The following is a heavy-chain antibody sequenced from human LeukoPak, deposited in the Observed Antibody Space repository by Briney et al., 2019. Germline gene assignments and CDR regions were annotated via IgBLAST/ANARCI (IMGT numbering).Heavy chain of an antibody. V-gene: IGHV4-34*01. J-gene: IGHJ4*02. Sequence: PSETLSLTCSVFGFSISSGYYWSWIRQPPGKGLEWIGEINHSGSTNYNPSLKSRVTISVDTSKNQFSLKLSSVTAADTAVYYCARYDSSGYYLYYFDYWGQGTLVTVSS. CDR2: INHSGST. CDR1: GFSISSGYY. CDR3: ARYDSSGYYLYYFDY. D-gene: IGHD3-22*01.